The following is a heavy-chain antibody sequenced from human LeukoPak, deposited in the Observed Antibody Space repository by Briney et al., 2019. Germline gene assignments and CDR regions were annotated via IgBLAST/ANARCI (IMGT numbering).Heavy chain of an antibody. J-gene: IGHJ4*02. V-gene: IGHV3-48*01. Sequence: GGSLRLSCAASELTFSRYSMNWVRQAPRKGLEWVSYISSSGDSIYYADSVKGRSTISRDNAKNSLYLQMNTLRAEDTALYFCATAGHPGYDFWGGFAFYFDRWGQGALVTVSS. CDR2: ISSSGDSI. CDR3: ATAGHPGYDFWGGFAFYFDR. D-gene: IGHD3-3*01. CDR1: ELTFSRYS.